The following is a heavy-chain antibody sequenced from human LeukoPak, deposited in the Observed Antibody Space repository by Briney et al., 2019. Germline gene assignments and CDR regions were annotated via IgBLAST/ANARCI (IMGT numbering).Heavy chain of an antibody. V-gene: IGHV3-23*01. D-gene: IGHD1-14*01. CDR3: AKESPYTSPRNYYFDY. CDR1: GFTFSSYA. J-gene: IGHJ4*02. Sequence: GGSLRLSCAASGFTFSSYAMSWVRQAPGKGLEWVSAISGSGGSTYYADSVKGRFTISRDNSKNTVYLQINSLRADDTAIYYCAKESPYTSPRNYYFDYWGQGTLVTVSS. CDR2: ISGSGGST.